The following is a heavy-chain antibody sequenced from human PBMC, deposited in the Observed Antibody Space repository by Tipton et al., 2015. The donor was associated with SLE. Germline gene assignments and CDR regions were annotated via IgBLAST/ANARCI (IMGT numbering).Heavy chain of an antibody. J-gene: IGHJ5*02. CDR2: ISSSSSYI. D-gene: IGHD6-13*01. Sequence: SLRLSCAASGFTFSSYSMNWVRQAPGKGLEWVSSISSSSSYIYYADSVKGRFTISRDNAKNSLYLQMNSLRAEDTAVYYCARSIAVAGWFDPWGQGTLVTVSS. CDR1: GFTFSSYS. V-gene: IGHV3-21*01. CDR3: ARSIAVAGWFDP.